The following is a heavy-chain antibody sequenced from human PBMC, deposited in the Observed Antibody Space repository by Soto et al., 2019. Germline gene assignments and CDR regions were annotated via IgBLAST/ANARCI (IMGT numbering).Heavy chain of an antibody. CDR1: GYTFTSYY. V-gene: IGHV1-46*01. CDR3: ARDKMPRYCTNGVCYTAYYFDY. Sequence: ASVKVSCKASGYTFTSYYMHWVRQAPGQGLEWMGIINPSGGSTSYAQKFQGRVTITGDKSTSTAYMELSSLRSEDTAVYYCARDKMPRYCTNGVCYTAYYFDYWGQGTLVTVSS. J-gene: IGHJ4*02. D-gene: IGHD2-8*01. CDR2: INPSGGST.